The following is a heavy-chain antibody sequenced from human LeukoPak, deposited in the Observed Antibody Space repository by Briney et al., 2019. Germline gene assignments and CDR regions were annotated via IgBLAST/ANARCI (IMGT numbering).Heavy chain of an antibody. CDR1: GFTFSNYA. Sequence: GGSLRLSCAASGFTFSNYAMSWVRQALGKGLEWVSAISSGVGSTYYAGSVEGRFTISRDNSKNTVYLQMNSLRAEDTAVYYCAKDERYYDGSGYFFIDYWGQGTLVTVSS. V-gene: IGHV3-23*01. CDR3: AKDERYYDGSGYFFIDY. D-gene: IGHD3-22*01. J-gene: IGHJ4*02. CDR2: ISSGVGST.